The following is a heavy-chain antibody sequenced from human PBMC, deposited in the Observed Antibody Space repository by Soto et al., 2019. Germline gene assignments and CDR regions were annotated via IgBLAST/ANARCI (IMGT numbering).Heavy chain of an antibody. J-gene: IGHJ4*02. V-gene: IGHV1-2*02. CDR3: ARDSSGWLQQYYFDY. CDR1: GYTFTDYY. D-gene: IGHD5-18*01. CDR2: INPNSGGT. Sequence: QVQLVQSAAELKKPGASVKVSCKASGYTFTDYYIHWVRQAPGQLIERMGWINPNSGGTNYAQKCQGRVTMTRDTSISTAYMELSRLRSDDTAVYYCARDSSGWLQQYYFDYWFKGTLVTVSS.